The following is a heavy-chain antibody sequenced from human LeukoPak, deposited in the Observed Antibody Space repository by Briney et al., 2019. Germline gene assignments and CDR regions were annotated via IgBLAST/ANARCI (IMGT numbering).Heavy chain of an antibody. CDR2: INHSGST. D-gene: IGHD1-26*01. J-gene: IGHJ4*02. CDR3: ARHPTKWELRLSLGY. V-gene: IGHV4-34*01. CDR1: GGSFSAYY. Sequence: SETLSLTCAVYGGSFSAYYWSWIRQPPGKGLEWIGEINHSGSTNYNPSLKSRVVISVDTSKSQFSLNMTSVAAADTAVYYCARHPTKWELRLSLGYWGQGILVTVSS.